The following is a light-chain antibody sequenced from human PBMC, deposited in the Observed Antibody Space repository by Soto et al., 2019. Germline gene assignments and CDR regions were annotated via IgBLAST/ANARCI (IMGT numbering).Light chain of an antibody. Sequence: DIQMTQSPYTLSASVGDRVSITCRASQTISSWLAWYQQKPGKAPKLLIFDVSSLESGVPSRFSGSGSGTEFTLTISSLQPDDLATYYCQQDNSYPWTFGQGTKVEIK. V-gene: IGKV1-5*01. J-gene: IGKJ1*01. CDR3: QQDNSYPWT. CDR2: DVS. CDR1: QTISSW.